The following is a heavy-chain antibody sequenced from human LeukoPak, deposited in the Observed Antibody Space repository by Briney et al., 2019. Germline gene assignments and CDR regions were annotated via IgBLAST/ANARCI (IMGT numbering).Heavy chain of an antibody. CDR1: GFSFNDYG. CDR2: INWNGGRT. D-gene: IGHD2/OR15-2a*01. Sequence: GGSLRLSCAASGFSFNDYGMNWVRQVPGKGLEWVSGINWNGGRTGYADSVKGRFTISKDNAKSSLYLQMNSLRAEDTALYYCARDRFLRRPEPAEYWGQGTLVTVSS. V-gene: IGHV3-20*04. CDR3: ARDRFLRRPEPAEY. J-gene: IGHJ4*02.